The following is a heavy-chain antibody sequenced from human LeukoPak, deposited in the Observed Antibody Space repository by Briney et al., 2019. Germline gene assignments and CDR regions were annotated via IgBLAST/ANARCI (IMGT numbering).Heavy chain of an antibody. D-gene: IGHD5-12*01. J-gene: IGHJ5*01. CDR1: GFTFSSYA. CDR2: ISGSGGST. CDR3: VKDKHRDGYTYGVYDS. Sequence: GGSLRLSCAASGFTFSSYAMSWVRQAPGKGLEWVSAISGSGGSTYYADSVKGRFTISRDNSKNTLYLQMNSLRPEDTALYYCVKDKHRDGYTYGVYDSWGQGTLITVSS. V-gene: IGHV3-23*01.